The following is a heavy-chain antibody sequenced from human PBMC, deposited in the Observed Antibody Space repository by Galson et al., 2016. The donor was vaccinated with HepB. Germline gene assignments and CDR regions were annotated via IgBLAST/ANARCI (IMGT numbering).Heavy chain of an antibody. CDR1: GDSVSSNFVA. Sequence: CAISGDSVSSNFVAWNWIRQSPSRGLEWLRRTYYRAGWMNDYPVSVKSRISISPDTTKNQFSLQLNSVTPEDTAVYYCAREYINSFDIWGQGTMVTVSS. CDR3: AREYINSFDI. D-gene: IGHD1-1*01. V-gene: IGHV6-1*01. J-gene: IGHJ3*02. CDR2: TYYRAGWMN.